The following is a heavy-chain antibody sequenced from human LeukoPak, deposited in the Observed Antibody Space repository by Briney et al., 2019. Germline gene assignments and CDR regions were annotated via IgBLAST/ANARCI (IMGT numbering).Heavy chain of an antibody. V-gene: IGHV3-23*01. CDR3: AKTRPLDSSSWSHGDY. CDR1: GFTFSSYA. CDR2: ISGSGDST. Sequence: GGSLRLSCAASGFTFSSYAMSWVRQAPGKGLEWVSAISGSGDSTYYGDCVKGGFTISRANSKNTLYLQMNSLRAEDTAVYYCAKTRPLDSSSWSHGDYWGQGTLVTVSS. D-gene: IGHD6-13*01. J-gene: IGHJ4*02.